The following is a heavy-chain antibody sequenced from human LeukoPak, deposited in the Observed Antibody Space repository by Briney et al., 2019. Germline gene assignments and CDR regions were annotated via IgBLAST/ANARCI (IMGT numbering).Heavy chain of an antibody. V-gene: IGHV1-2*02. Sequence: ASVQVSCKASGYTFTYYYIHWMRQAPGQGLEWMGWINPDTGGTSYAQNFQGRVTLTRDTSISTVYVELSRLRSDDTAVYYCARSDSYTRFDPWGQGTLVTVSS. J-gene: IGHJ5*02. CDR1: GYTFTYYY. CDR3: ARSDSYTRFDP. D-gene: IGHD2-15*01. CDR2: INPDTGGT.